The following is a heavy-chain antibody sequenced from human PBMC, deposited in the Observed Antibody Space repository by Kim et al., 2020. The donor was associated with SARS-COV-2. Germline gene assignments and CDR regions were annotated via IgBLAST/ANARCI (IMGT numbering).Heavy chain of an antibody. D-gene: IGHD5-18*01. CDR3: TTPVDTAMVWEPRFDY. CDR2: IKSKTDGGTT. V-gene: IGHV3-15*01. CDR1: GFTFSNAW. Sequence: GGSLRLSCAASGFTFSNAWMSWVRQAPGKGLEWVGRIKSKTDGGTTDYAAPVKGRFTISRADSKNTLYLQMNSLKTEDTAVYYCTTPVDTAMVWEPRFDYWGQGTLVTVSS. J-gene: IGHJ4*02.